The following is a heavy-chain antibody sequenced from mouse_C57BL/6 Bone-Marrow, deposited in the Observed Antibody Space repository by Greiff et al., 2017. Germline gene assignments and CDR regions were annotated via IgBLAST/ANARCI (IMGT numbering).Heavy chain of an antibody. CDR3: ASIVTTRYYAMDY. CDR1: GYTFTSYW. D-gene: IGHD2-5*01. J-gene: IGHJ4*01. CDR2: IHPNSGST. Sequence: QVQLQQPGAELVKPGASVKLSCKASGYTFTSYWMHWVKQRPGQGLEWIGMIHPNSGSTNYNEKFKSKATLTVDKSSSTAYMQLSSLTSEDSAVXYCASIVTTRYYAMDYWGQGTSVTVSS. V-gene: IGHV1-64*01.